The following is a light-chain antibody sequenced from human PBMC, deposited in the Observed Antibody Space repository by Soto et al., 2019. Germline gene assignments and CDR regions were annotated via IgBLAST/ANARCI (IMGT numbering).Light chain of an antibody. CDR2: GAS. Sequence: EIMINLAPTTLSVDSRERNPPPPSVSQSVSGNLAWYQQKPGQAPRLLIYGASTRATGIPARFSGSGSGTEFTLTISSLQSEDFAVYYCQQYNNWPPYTFGQGTKVDI. V-gene: IGKV3-15*01. CDR1: QSVSGN. CDR3: QQYNNWPPYT. J-gene: IGKJ2*01.